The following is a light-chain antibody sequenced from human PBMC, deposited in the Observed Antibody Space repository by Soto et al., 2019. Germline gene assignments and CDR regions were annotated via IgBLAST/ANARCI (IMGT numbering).Light chain of an antibody. J-gene: IGLJ2*01. CDR3: RSSATGTTSPVV. V-gene: IGLV2-14*03. CDR1: SSDVGNSDY. Sequence: QSALTQPASVSGSPGQSITISCTGTSSDVGNSDYVSWYQHHPGKAPKLMISGVTNRPSGVSNRFSGSKSGNTASLTISGLQAEDEADYYCRSSATGTTSPVVFGGGTKLTVL. CDR2: GVT.